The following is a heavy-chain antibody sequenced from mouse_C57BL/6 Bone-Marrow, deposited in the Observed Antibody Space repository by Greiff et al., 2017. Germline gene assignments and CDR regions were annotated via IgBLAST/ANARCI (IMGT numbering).Heavy chain of an antibody. V-gene: IGHV10-1*01. D-gene: IGHD1-1*01. CDR2: IRSKSNNYAT. CDR3: VRQYGSSYAMDY. J-gene: IGHJ4*01. Sequence: EVQRVESGGGLVQPKGSLTLSCAASGFSFNTYAMNWVRQAPGKGLEWVARIRSKSNNYATYYADSVKDRFTISRDDSESMLYLQMNNLKTEDTAMYYCVRQYGSSYAMDYWGQGTSVTVSS. CDR1: GFSFNTYA.